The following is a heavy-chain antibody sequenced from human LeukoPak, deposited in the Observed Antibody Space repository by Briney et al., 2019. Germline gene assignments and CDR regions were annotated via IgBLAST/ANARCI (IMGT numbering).Heavy chain of an antibody. CDR2: TKQDGNEK. CDR3: ARGGFRYFGY. Sequence: PGGSLTLSCAASGFTFSNHWMSWVRQAPGKGLEWVANTKQDGNEKYYVDSVKGRFTISRDNAKNSLYLQMNSLRAEDTAVYYCARGGFRYFGYWGQGTLVTVSS. J-gene: IGHJ4*02. D-gene: IGHD3-16*02. CDR1: GFTFSNHW. V-gene: IGHV3-7*04.